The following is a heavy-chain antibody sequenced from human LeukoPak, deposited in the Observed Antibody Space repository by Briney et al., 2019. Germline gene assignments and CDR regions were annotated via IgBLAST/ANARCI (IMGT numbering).Heavy chain of an antibody. Sequence: ASVKVSCKASGYTFTSYGISWVRQAPGQGLGWMGWISAYNGNTNYAQKPQGRVTMTTDTSTSTAYMELRSLRSDDTAVYYCARGQYQLLRRDPAKYYFDYWGQGTLVTVSS. J-gene: IGHJ4*02. CDR2: ISAYNGNT. CDR1: GYTFTSYG. CDR3: ARGQYQLLRRDPAKYYFDY. V-gene: IGHV1-18*04. D-gene: IGHD2-2*01.